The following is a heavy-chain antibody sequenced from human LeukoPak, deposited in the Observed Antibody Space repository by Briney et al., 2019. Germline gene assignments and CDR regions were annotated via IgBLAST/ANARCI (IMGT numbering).Heavy chain of an antibody. Sequence: ASVKVSCKASGYTFTGYYMHWVRQAPGQGLEWMGRINPNSGGTNYAQNFQGRVTMTRDTSISTAYMELSRLTSDDTAVYYCARPYSSGWSENWFGPWGQGTLVTVSS. V-gene: IGHV1-2*06. D-gene: IGHD6-19*01. CDR3: ARPYSSGWSENWFGP. J-gene: IGHJ5*02. CDR1: GYTFTGYY. CDR2: INPNSGGT.